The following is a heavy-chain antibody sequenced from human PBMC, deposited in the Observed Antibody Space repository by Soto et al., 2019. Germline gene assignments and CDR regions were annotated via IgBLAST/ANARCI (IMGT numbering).Heavy chain of an antibody. CDR1: GFTVSNNY. D-gene: IGHD3-16*01. V-gene: IGHV3-66*01. CDR3: AAYSHKGY. CDR2: IYSGGST. J-gene: IGHJ4*02. Sequence: EEQLVESGGDLVQPGGSLRLSCAASGFTVSNNYMSWVRQAPGKGLEWVSLIYSGGSTYYADSVKGRFTISRDSSKNTLYLQMKSLRAEDTAMYYCAAYSHKGYWGQGTLGTVSS.